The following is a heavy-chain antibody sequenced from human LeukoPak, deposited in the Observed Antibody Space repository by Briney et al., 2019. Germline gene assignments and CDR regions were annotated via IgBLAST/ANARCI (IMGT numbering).Heavy chain of an antibody. CDR1: GYSISSGYY. Sequence: SETLSLTCTVSGYSISSGYYWGWIRQPPGKGLEWIGSFYDSGNTYYNPSLKSRVTISVDTSKNQFSLKLSSVTAADTAVYYCARTMVRGVRSWFDPWGQGTLVTVSS. D-gene: IGHD3-10*01. V-gene: IGHV4-38-2*02. J-gene: IGHJ5*02. CDR3: ARTMVRGVRSWFDP. CDR2: FYDSGNT.